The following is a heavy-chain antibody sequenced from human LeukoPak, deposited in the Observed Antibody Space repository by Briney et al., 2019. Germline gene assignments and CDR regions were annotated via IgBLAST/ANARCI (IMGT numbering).Heavy chain of an antibody. V-gene: IGHV3-23*01. CDR2: ISGSGGST. Sequence: GGSLRLSCAASGFTFSNAWMSWVRQAPGKGLEWVSAISGSGGSTYYADSVRGRFTISRDNSKNTLYLQMNSLRAEDTAVYYCARREWLGRFDYWGQGTLVTVSS. D-gene: IGHD3-3*01. J-gene: IGHJ4*02. CDR3: ARREWLGRFDY. CDR1: GFTFSNAW.